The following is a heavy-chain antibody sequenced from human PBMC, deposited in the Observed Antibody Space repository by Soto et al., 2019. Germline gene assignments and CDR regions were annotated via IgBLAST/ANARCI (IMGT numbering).Heavy chain of an antibody. CDR1: GFTFSSYA. V-gene: IGHV3-23*01. D-gene: IGHD3-22*01. Sequence: EVPLLESGGDLIQPGGSLRLSCAASGFTFSSYAMSWVHQAPGKGLGWVSAISSSGGSTFYADSVKGRFTISRDNSRNTLYLQMNSLRAEDTAIYYCAKYQPMTQPRPYFDYWGQGTLVTVSS. CDR3: AKYQPMTQPRPYFDY. J-gene: IGHJ4*02. CDR2: ISSSGGST.